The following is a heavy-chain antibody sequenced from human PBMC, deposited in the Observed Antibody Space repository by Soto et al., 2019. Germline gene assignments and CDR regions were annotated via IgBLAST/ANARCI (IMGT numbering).Heavy chain of an antibody. J-gene: IGHJ4*02. D-gene: IGHD3-22*01. CDR2: ISYDGSNK. CDR3: ARPIFYYDISAGPPLDFSFDY. Sequence: GGSLRLSCAASGFTFSSYAMHWVRQAPGKGLEWVAVISYDGSNKYYADSVKGRFTISRDNSKNTLYLQMNSLRAEDTAVYYCARPIFYYDISAGPPLDFSFDYWGQGTLVTVSS. V-gene: IGHV3-30-3*01. CDR1: GFTFSSYA.